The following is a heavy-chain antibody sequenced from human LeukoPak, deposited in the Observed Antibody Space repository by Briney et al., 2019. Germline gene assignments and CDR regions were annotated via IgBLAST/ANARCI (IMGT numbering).Heavy chain of an antibody. CDR1: GLIFSDAW. V-gene: IGHV3-15*04. CDR2: IANKINSERK. Sequence: RSGGSLRLSCAASGLIFSDAWMGWVRQAPGKGLEWVGRIANKINSERKDYAAPVRGRFSISRDDSENTLYLQMNGLQTEDTGVYYCTTEGQQIESSGFDFWGRGTLVTVSS. D-gene: IGHD3-10*01. J-gene: IGHJ4*02. CDR3: TTEGQQIESSGFDF.